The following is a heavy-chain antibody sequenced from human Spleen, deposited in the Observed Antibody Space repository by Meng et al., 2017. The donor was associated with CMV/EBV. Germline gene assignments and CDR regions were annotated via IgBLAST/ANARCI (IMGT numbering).Heavy chain of an antibody. D-gene: IGHD6-6*01. V-gene: IGHV1-69*05. Sequence: TASGGTFSRYAINWVRLAPGQGLEWMGGINPIFGTPNYAQKFQGRVTITTDESTSTAYMELSSLRSEDTAIYYCAKSYIAARPGFDYWGQGTLVTVSS. CDR2: INPIFGTP. CDR3: AKSYIAARPGFDY. J-gene: IGHJ4*02. CDR1: GGTFSRYA.